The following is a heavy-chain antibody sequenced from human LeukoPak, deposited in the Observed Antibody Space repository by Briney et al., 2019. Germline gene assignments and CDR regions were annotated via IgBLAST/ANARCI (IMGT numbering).Heavy chain of an antibody. CDR3: ARGGRGVVINVSGY. J-gene: IGHJ4*02. Sequence: ASVKVSCKASGYTFTGYYMHWVRQAPGQGLEWMGWINPNSGGTNYARKFQGRVTMTRDTSISTAYMELSRLRSDDTAVYYCARGGRGVVINVSGYWGQGTLVTVSS. CDR2: INPNSGGT. D-gene: IGHD3-22*01. V-gene: IGHV1-2*02. CDR1: GYTFTGYY.